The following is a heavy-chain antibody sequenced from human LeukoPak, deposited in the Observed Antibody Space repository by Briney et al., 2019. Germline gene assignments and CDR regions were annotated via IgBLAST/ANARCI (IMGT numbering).Heavy chain of an antibody. D-gene: IGHD3-10*01. CDR1: GGSFSGYY. V-gene: IGHV4-34*01. Sequence: SETLSLTCAVYGGSFSGYYWSWIRQPPGKGLEWIGEINHSGSTNYNPSLKSRVTISVDTSKNQFSLKLSSVTAADTAIYYCARAVTYFYGSVTYDWFDPWGQGTLVTVSS. CDR3: ARAVTYFYGSVTYDWFDP. J-gene: IGHJ5*02. CDR2: INHSGST.